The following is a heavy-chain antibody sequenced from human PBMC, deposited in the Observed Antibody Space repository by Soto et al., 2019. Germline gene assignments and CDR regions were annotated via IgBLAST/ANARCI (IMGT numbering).Heavy chain of an antibody. D-gene: IGHD3-3*01. CDR3: ARSSGSEGYYDFWSGYPPGGGMDV. J-gene: IGHJ6*02. V-gene: IGHV4-59*01. CDR1: GGSISSYY. CDR2: IYYSGST. Sequence: PSETLSLTCTVSGGSISSYYWSWIRQPPGKGLEWIGYIYYSGSTNYNHSLKSRVTISVDTSKNQFSMKLSSVTAADTAVHYCARSSGSEGYYDFWSGYPPGGGMDVWGQGTTVTVSS.